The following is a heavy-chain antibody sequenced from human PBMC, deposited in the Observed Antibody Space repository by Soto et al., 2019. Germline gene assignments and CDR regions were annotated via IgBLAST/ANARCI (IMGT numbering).Heavy chain of an antibody. V-gene: IGHV3-23*01. CDR1: GVTFISYA. J-gene: IGHJ4*02. Sequence: GGFLRLSCAASGVTFISYAMSWVRQAPGKGLEWVSAISGSGGSTYYADSVKGRFTISRDNSKNTLYLQMNSLRAEDTAVYYCAKESGSSEEYFDYWGQGTLVTVSS. CDR3: AKESGSSEEYFDY. CDR2: ISGSGGST. D-gene: IGHD6-6*01.